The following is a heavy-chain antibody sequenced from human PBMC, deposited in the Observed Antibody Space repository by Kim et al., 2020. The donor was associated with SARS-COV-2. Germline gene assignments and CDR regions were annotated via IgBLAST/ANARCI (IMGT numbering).Heavy chain of an antibody. J-gene: IGHJ6*02. V-gene: IGHV3-13*04. CDR1: GFTFSSYD. CDR3: ARGLHLGGMDV. Sequence: GGSLRLSCAASGFTFSSYDMHWVRQATGKGLEWVSAIGTAGDTYYPGSVKGRFTISRENAKNSLYLQMNSLRAGDTAVYYCARGLHLGGMDVWGQGTTVTVSS. CDR2: IGTAGDT.